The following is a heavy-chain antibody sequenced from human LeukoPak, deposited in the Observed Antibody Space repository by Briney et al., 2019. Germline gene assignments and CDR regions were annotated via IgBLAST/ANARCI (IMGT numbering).Heavy chain of an antibody. V-gene: IGHV3-33*01. J-gene: IGHJ6*02. Sequence: GRSLRLSCAASGFTFSSYGMHWVRQAPGKGLEWVAVIWYDGSNKYYADSVKGRFTISRDNSRNTLYLQMNSLRAEDTAVYYCARESLWVLNGYYYYYYGMDVWGQGTTVTVSS. CDR1: GFTFSSYG. CDR2: IWYDGSNK. CDR3: ARESLWVLNGYYYYYYGMDV. D-gene: IGHD5-18*01.